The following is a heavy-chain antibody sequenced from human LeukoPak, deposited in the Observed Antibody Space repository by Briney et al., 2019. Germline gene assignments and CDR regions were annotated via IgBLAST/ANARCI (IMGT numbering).Heavy chain of an antibody. D-gene: IGHD6-13*01. CDR1: GFTFDDYG. J-gene: IGHJ5*02. V-gene: IGHV3-20*04. Sequence: PGGSLRLSCAASGFTFDDYGMSWVRQAPGKGLEWVAGINWNGGSTGYADSVKGRFTISRDNAKNSLYLQMNSLRAEDTALYYCARTYSSSAAAWDWFDPWGQGTLVTVSS. CDR2: INWNGGST. CDR3: ARTYSSSAAAWDWFDP.